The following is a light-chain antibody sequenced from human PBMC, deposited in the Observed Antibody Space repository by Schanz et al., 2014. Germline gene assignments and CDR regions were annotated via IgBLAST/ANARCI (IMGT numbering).Light chain of an antibody. Sequence: QSALTQPPSASGSPGQSVTISCTGTSSDVGAYNYVSWYQQQPGKAPKLMIYEVSKRLSGVPDRFSGSKSGNTASLTISGLQAEDEADYYCSSYTSSRDVLFGGGTKLTVL. V-gene: IGLV2-8*01. CDR2: EVS. CDR3: SSYTSSRDVL. CDR1: SSDVGAYNY. J-gene: IGLJ2*01.